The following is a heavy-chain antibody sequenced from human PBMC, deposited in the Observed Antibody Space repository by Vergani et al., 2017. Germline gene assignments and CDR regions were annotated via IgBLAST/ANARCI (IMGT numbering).Heavy chain of an antibody. Sequence: QVHLVQSGAEVKKPGASVKVSCQTSGSPFSAYYIHWVRQAPGQGLEWMGWVNPNSGDTNYAQKFQGRVTMTRDMAINTTYMELSRLTSDDTAVYYCARDRVAYSGFYYGMVVWGQGTTVTVSS. J-gene: IGHJ6*02. D-gene: IGHD3-10*01. V-gene: IGHV1-2*02. CDR3: ARDRVAYSGFYYGMVV. CDR2: VNPNSGDT. CDR1: GSPFSAYY.